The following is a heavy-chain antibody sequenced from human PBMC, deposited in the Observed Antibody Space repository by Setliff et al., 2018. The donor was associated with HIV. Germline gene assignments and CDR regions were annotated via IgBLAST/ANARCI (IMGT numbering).Heavy chain of an antibody. J-gene: IGHJ4*02. V-gene: IGHV2-5*02. D-gene: IGHD2-8*02. CDR3: AHKHGYSTGWLDY. CDR2: IYWDDTK. CDR1: GFSLSTTGVG. Sequence: SGPTLVNPTPTLTVTCTFSGFSLSTTGVGVGWIRQSPGKALEWLALIYWDDTKRYSPSLKNRLDIYKDTSKNQVVLTMTNMDPSDSGKYFCAHKHGYSTGWLDYWGQGALVTVSS.